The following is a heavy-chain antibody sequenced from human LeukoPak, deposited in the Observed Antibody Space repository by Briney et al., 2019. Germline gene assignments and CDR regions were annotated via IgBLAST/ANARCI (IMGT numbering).Heavy chain of an antibody. D-gene: IGHD3-10*01. CDR3: ARHAQYGSGRNWFDP. CDR1: GGSFSGYY. V-gene: IGHV4-34*01. CDR2: INHSGST. Sequence: SETLSLTCAVYGGSFSGYYWSWLRQPPGKGLEWIGEINHSGSTNYNPSLKSRVTISVDTSKNQFSLKLSSVTAADTAVYYCARHAQYGSGRNWFDPWGQGTLVTVSS. J-gene: IGHJ5*02.